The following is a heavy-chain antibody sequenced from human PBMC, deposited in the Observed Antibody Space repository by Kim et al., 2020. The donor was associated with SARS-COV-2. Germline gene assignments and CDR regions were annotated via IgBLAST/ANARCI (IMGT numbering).Heavy chain of an antibody. CDR3: AKLYSYGGDAFDI. Sequence: YADSVKGRFTISRDNSKNTLYLQMNSLRAEDTAVYYCAKLYSYGGDAFDIWGQGTMVTVSS. J-gene: IGHJ3*02. V-gene: IGHV3-30*02. D-gene: IGHD5-18*01.